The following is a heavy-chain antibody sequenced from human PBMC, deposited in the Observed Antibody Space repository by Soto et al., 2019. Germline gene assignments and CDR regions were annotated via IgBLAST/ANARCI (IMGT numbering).Heavy chain of an antibody. D-gene: IGHD3-3*01. CDR1: GFTFSSYA. J-gene: IGHJ4*02. CDR2: ISGSGGST. CDR3: AKDVFGTSYDFWSGYMDY. Sequence: EVQLLESGGGLVQPGGSLRLSCAASGFTFSSYAMSWVRQAPGKGLEWVSAISGSGGSTYYADSVKGRFTISRDNSKNTLYLQMNSLRAEDTAVYYCAKDVFGTSYDFWSGYMDYWGQGTLVTVSS. V-gene: IGHV3-23*01.